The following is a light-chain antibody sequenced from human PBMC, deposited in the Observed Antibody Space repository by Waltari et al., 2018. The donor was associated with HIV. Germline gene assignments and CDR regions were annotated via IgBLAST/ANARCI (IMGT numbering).Light chain of an antibody. J-gene: IGLJ2*01. CDR2: GVS. CDR3: SSYTSSSTPVV. Sequence: QSALTQPASVSGSPGQPITFICTCTRRAAGGCHYVSWDQQHPGKAPNLMIDGVSNRPSGVSKRFSSSKSGSTASLTISGLQAEDEADYYCSSYTSSSTPVVFGGGTKLTVL. CDR1: RRAAGGCHY. V-gene: IGLV2-14*01.